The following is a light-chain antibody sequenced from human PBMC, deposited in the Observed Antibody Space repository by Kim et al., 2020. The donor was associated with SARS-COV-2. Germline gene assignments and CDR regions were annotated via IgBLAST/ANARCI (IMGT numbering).Light chain of an antibody. Sequence: APGKTARITCGGNNIGSKRVHWYQQKPGKAPVLVIYYDSDRPSGIPERFSGSNSGNTATLTISRVEAGDEADYYCQVWDSSSDRVVFGGGTQLTVL. CDR2: YDS. CDR3: QVWDSSSDRVV. V-gene: IGLV3-21*04. J-gene: IGLJ2*01. CDR1: NIGSKR.